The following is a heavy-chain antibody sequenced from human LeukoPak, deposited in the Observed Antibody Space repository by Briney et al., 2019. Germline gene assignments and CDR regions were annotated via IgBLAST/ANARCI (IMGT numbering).Heavy chain of an antibody. J-gene: IGHJ4*02. Sequence: ASVKVSCRASGYTFTSYYIHWVRQAPGQGLEWMGIINPSGGSTSYAQKFQGRVTMTRDTSTSTVYMELSSLRSEDTAVYYCARARPYDYVWGSYRYSFDYWGQGNLVTVSS. V-gene: IGHV1-46*03. CDR1: GYTFTSYY. D-gene: IGHD3-16*02. CDR3: ARARPYDYVWGSYRYSFDY. CDR2: INPSGGST.